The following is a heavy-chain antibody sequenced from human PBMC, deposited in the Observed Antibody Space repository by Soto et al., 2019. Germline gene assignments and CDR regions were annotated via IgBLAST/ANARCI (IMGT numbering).Heavy chain of an antibody. J-gene: IGHJ3*02. CDR3: TLGSWSAETFDI. CDR2: IIPRLNIT. CDR1: GGTFSTYT. D-gene: IGHD6-13*01. Sequence: QVQLVQSGAEVKKPGSSVKVSCKASGGTFSTYTIIWVRQAPGQGLEWMGRIIPRLNITNTAQSFQDRVTIIADKSTSTAYLELSTLRSDDTAMYFCTLGSWSAETFDIWGRGTMVTVSS. V-gene: IGHV1-69*02.